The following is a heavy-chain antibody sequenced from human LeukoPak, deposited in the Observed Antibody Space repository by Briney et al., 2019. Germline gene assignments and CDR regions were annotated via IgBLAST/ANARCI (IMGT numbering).Heavy chain of an antibody. D-gene: IGHD5-24*01. Sequence: SETLSLTCTVSGGSINSSSYYWGWIRQPPGKGLEWIGSIFYSGNTYDNPSLKSRVTISVDTSKNQFSLKLNSVTAADTAVYYCARRDGYIRHFDYWGQGTLVTVSS. CDR1: GGSINSSSYY. CDR3: ARRDGYIRHFDY. V-gene: IGHV4-39*01. J-gene: IGHJ4*02. CDR2: IFYSGNT.